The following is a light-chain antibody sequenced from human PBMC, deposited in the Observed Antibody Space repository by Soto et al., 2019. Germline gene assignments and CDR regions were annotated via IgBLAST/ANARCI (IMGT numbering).Light chain of an antibody. J-gene: IGKJ5*01. CDR1: QSLLHITGETF. CDR3: MQSTQLPPT. V-gene: IGKV2D-29*02. Sequence: LMNQTTLSLSVTPGQPASISGTSSQSLLHITGETFLVWYLQKPGQSPQLLIYEVSTRVSGVPDRFSGSGSGTDFTLEISRVETDDVGIYYCMQSTQLPPTFGQGTRLEIK. CDR2: EVS.